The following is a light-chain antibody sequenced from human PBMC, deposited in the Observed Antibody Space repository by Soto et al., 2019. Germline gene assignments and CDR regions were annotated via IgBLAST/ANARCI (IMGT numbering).Light chain of an antibody. J-gene: IGKJ4*01. CDR1: QGIGNY. CDR2: AAS. V-gene: IGKV1-27*01. CDR3: QKYDHAPLT. Sequence: DIQMTQSPSSLSASVGDRVTITCRASQGIGNYLAWYQQRPGKVPKLLIYAASTLQSGVPSRSSGSGSGPDFTLTISSLQPEDVATYYCQKYDHAPLTFGGGTKVDIK.